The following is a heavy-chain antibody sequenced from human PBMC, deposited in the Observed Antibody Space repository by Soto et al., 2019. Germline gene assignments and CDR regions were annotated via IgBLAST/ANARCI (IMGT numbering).Heavy chain of an antibody. V-gene: IGHV3-30*18. CDR3: AKDDTEGAFDI. CDR2: ISYDGSNK. J-gene: IGHJ3*02. CDR1: GFTFSSYG. Sequence: QVQLVESGGGVVQPGRSLRLSCAASGFTFSSYGMHWVRQAPGKGLEWVAVISYDGSNKYYADSVKGRFTISRDNSKNTLYLQMNSLRAEDTAVYYCAKDDTEGAFDIWGQGTMVTVSS.